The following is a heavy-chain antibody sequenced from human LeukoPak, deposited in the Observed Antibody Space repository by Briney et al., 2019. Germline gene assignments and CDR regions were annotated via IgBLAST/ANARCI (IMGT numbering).Heavy chain of an antibody. CDR2: IKEDGSDR. V-gene: IGHV3-7*04. CDR1: GFTFSSYW. Sequence: GGSLRLSCAASGFTFSSYWMTWVCQAPGKGLEWVANIKEDGSDRYYVDSLKGRFTISRDNVKNTLYLQMSSLRAEDTAVYYCARATSEALDYWGRGTLVTVSS. J-gene: IGHJ4*02. CDR3: ARATSEALDY.